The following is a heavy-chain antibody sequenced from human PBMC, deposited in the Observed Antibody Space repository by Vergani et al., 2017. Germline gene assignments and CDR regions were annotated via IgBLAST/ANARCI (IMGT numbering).Heavy chain of an antibody. D-gene: IGHD2-2*01. CDR1: GGTFSSYA. V-gene: IGHV1-69*01. CDR2: IIPIFGTA. Sequence: QVQLVQSGAEVKKPGSSVKVSCKASGGTFSSYAISWVRQAPGQGLEWMGGIIPIFGTANYAQKFQGRVTITADESTSTAYMELSSLRSEDTAVYYWARDIVVVPAAIRYFDLWGRGTLVTVSS. J-gene: IGHJ2*01. CDR3: ARDIVVVPAAIRYFDL.